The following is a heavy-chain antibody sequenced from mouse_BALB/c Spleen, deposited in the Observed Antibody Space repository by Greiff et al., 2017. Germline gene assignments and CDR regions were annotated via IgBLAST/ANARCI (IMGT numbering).Heavy chain of an antibody. D-gene: IGHD1-1*01. CDR3: ARQGPYYYGSSYYYYAMDY. J-gene: IGHJ4*01. V-gene: IGHV5-6*01. CDR1: GFTFSSYG. CDR2: ISSGGSYT. Sequence: EVKLMESGGDLVKPGGSLKLSCAASGFTFSSYGMSWVRQTPDKRLEWVATISSGGSYTYYPDCVKGRFTISRDNAKNTLYLQMSSLKSEDTAMYYCARQGPYYYGSSYYYYAMDYWGQGTSVTVSS.